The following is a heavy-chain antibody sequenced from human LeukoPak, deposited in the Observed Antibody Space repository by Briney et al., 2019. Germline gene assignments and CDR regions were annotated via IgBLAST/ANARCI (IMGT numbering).Heavy chain of an antibody. CDR3: ARDGGP. Sequence: PSETMSLTCTVSGGSISSSSYYWGWIRQPPGKGLEWIGYIYYSGSTNYNPSLKCRVTISVDTSKNQFSLKLSSVTAADAAVYYCARDGGPWRQGTMVSVSS. V-gene: IGHV4-61*01. D-gene: IGHD3-3*01. CDR2: IYYSGST. CDR1: GGSISSSSYY. J-gene: IGHJ5*02.